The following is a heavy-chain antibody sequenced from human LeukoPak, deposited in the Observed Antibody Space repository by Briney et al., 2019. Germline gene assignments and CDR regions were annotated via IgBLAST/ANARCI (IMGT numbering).Heavy chain of an antibody. J-gene: IGHJ5*02. V-gene: IGHV1-8*01. CDR2: MNPNSGHT. CDR1: EYTFTSYD. D-gene: IGHD3-22*01. Sequence: ASVKVSCKASEYTFTSYDINWLRQATGQGLEWMGWMNPNSGHTGYAQKFQGRVTMTSDTSISTAYMELSSLRYEDTAVYYCVRVFVDDSGYYNYYFDPWGQGTPVTVSS. CDR3: VRVFVDDSGYYNYYFDP.